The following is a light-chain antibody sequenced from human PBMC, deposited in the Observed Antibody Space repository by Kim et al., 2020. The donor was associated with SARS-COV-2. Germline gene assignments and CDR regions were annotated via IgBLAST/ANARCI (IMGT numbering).Light chain of an antibody. Sequence: SLCPGERATLSCRASQSVSSYLAWYQQKPGQAPRLLIFDASNRATGIPARFSGSGSGTDFTLTISSLEPEDFAVYYCQQRGDWPTFGQGTKVDIK. CDR3: QQRGDWPT. CDR1: QSVSSY. CDR2: DAS. J-gene: IGKJ1*01. V-gene: IGKV3-11*01.